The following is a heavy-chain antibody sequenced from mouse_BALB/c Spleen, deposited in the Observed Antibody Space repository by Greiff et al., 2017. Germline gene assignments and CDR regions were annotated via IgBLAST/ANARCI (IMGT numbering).Heavy chain of an antibody. CDR1: GFSLTDYG. J-gene: IGHJ4*01. D-gene: IGHD2-4*01. CDR2: IWGGGST. Sequence: VKLVESGPGLVAPSQSLSITCTVSGFSLTDYGVSWIRQPPGKGLEWLGVIWGGGSTYYNSALKSRLSISKDNSKSQVFLKMNSLQTDDTAMYYCAKKLGMITTGAMDYWGQGTSVTVSS. V-gene: IGHV2-6-5*01. CDR3: AKKLGMITTGAMDY.